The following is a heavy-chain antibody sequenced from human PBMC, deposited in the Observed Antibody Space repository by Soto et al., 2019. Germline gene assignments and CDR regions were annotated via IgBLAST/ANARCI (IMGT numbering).Heavy chain of an antibody. D-gene: IGHD6-13*01. CDR2: INSDGSST. V-gene: IGHV3-74*01. CDR1: GFTFSSYW. CDR3: ARDHSIAAAVDY. Sequence: GGSLRLSCAASGFTFSSYWMHWVRQAPGKGLVWVSRINSDGSSTSYADSVKGRFTISRDNAKNTLYLQMNSLRAEDMAVYYCARDHSIAAAVDYWGQGALVTVSS. J-gene: IGHJ4*02.